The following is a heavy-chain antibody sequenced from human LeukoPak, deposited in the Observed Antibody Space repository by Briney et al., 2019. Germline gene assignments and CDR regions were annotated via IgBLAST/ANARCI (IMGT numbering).Heavy chain of an antibody. J-gene: IGHJ6*04. CDR3: AELGITMIGGV. V-gene: IGHV3-7*01. CDR2: IREDGSGK. D-gene: IGHD3-10*02. CDR1: GFTFSGYW. Sequence: GGSLRLSCAASGFTFSGYWMTWVRQAPGQGLECVANIREDGSGKNYMDSVTGRFTISRDNARNSLYLQMNSLRAEDTAVYYCAELGITMIGGVWGKGTTVTISS.